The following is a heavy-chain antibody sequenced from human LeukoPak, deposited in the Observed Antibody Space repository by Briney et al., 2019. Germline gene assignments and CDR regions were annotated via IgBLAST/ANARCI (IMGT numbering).Heavy chain of an antibody. J-gene: IGHJ5*02. CDR1: GGSISSSNW. V-gene: IGHV4-4*02. CDR2: IYHSGST. Sequence: PSETLSLTCAVSGGSISSSNWWSWVRQPPGKGLEWIGEIYHSGSTNYNPSLKSRVTISVDKSKNQFSLKLSSVTAADTAVYYCARDSGDYYDSSGYYYNWFDPWGQGTLVTVSS. D-gene: IGHD3-22*01. CDR3: ARDSGDYYDSSGYYYNWFDP.